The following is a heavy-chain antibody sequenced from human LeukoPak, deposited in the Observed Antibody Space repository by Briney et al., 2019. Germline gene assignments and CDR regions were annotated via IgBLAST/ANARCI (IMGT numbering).Heavy chain of an antibody. CDR2: MNPNSVNT. Sequence: ASVKVSCKASGYTFTSYDINWVRQATGQGLEWMGWMNPNSVNTGYAQKFQGRVTMTRNTSISTAYMELSSLRSEVTAVYYCARVGPRAFDIWGQGTMVTVSS. V-gene: IGHV1-8*01. J-gene: IGHJ3*02. CDR1: GYTFTSYD. CDR3: ARVGPRAFDI. D-gene: IGHD1-26*01.